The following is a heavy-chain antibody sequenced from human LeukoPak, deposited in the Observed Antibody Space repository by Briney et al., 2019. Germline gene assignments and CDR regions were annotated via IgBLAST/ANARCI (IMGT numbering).Heavy chain of an antibody. CDR2: IYHTGST. V-gene: IGHV4-59*02. Sequence: SETLSLTCTISGGSVSDYYWSWSRQSPGKGLEWIGYIYHTGSTSYSPSLKSRVTISADTSQNQFSLKLSSVTAADTAVYYCASRKLGNDYWGQGTLVTASS. D-gene: IGHD7-27*01. J-gene: IGHJ4*02. CDR1: GGSVSDYY. CDR3: ASRKLGNDY.